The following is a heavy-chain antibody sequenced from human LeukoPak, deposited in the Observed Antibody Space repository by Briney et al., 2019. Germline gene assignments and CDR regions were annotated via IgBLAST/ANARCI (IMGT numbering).Heavy chain of an antibody. CDR3: ARRLGTTMLDY. Sequence: GGSLRLSCAASGFTFSTYSMNWVRQAPGKGLEWVSYISSSSSTIYYADSVKGRFTISRDNAKTSLYLQMISLRDEDTAVYYCARRLGTTMLDYWGQGTLVTVSS. CDR2: ISSSSSTI. CDR1: GFTFSTYS. V-gene: IGHV3-48*02. J-gene: IGHJ4*02. D-gene: IGHD1-26*01.